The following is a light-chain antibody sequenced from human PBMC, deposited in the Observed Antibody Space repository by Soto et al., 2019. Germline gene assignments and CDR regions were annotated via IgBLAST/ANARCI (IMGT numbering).Light chain of an antibody. Sequence: QSALTQPASVSGSPGQSITISCTGTSSDVGGYNYVSWYQQHPGKAPKLMIYEVSNRPSGVSNRFSGSKSGNTASLTISGLQDEDEADYYCSSYTSSSTSYVFGSGSKVTV. CDR3: SSYTSSSTSYV. CDR1: SSDVGGYNY. CDR2: EVS. J-gene: IGLJ1*01. V-gene: IGLV2-14*01.